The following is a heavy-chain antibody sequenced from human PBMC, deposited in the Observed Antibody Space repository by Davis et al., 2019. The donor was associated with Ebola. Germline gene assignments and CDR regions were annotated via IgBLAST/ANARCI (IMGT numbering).Heavy chain of an antibody. CDR3: AKGPTSDAFVY. J-gene: IGHJ4*02. Sequence: MPSETLSLTCAVYGGSFSDYYWSWIRQPPGKGLEWIGSIYNSGSSYYNPSVKSRVSITVGTSKNQFSLRLNSVTAADTAVYYCAKGPTSDAFVYWGQGTLVTVSS. CDR1: GGSFSDYY. V-gene: IGHV4-59*01. D-gene: IGHD3-16*01. CDR2: IYNSGSS.